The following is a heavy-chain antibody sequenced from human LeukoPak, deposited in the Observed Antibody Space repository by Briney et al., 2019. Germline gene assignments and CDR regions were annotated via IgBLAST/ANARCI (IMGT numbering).Heavy chain of an antibody. CDR1: RVSISIDY. V-gene: IGHV4-4*07. J-gene: IGHJ4*02. Sequence: SETLSLTRTVSRVSISIDYWSCSLRPAGKGLGGMGRIYTSGSTNYHPSLKSRVTMSVDTSRNQFSLTLGSVTAADTAVYYCAGSSDWSYFDYWGQGTLVTVSS. CDR2: IYTSGST. D-gene: IGHD6-19*01. CDR3: AGSSDWSYFDY.